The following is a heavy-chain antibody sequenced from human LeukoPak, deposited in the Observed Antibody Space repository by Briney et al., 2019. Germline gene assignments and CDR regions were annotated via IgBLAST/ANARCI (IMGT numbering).Heavy chain of an antibody. J-gene: IGHJ3*02. CDR1: GYSISSGYY. D-gene: IGHD3-10*01. CDR3: ARVGEQLDAFDI. V-gene: IGHV4-38-2*02. CDR2: IYHSGST. Sequence: PSETLSLTCTVSGYSISSGYYWGWIRQPPGKGLEWIGSIYHSGSTYYNPSLKSRVTISVDTSKNQFSLKLSSVTAADTAVYYCARVGEQLDAFDIWGQGTMVTVSS.